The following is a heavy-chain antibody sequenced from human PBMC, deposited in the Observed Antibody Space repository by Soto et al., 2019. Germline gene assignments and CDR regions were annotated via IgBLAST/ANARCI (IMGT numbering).Heavy chain of an antibody. D-gene: IGHD2-2*01. Sequence: GGSLRLSCAASGFTFSYYGMHWVRQSSGKGLEWVAIISYEGKKKYYADSVKGRFSISRDNSENTLYLQMDSLRAEDTAVYYCAKGSMRGEVPAALNFDNWGQGTLVTVSS. CDR2: ISYEGKKK. J-gene: IGHJ4*02. V-gene: IGHV3-30*18. CDR3: AKGSMRGEVPAALNFDN. CDR1: GFTFSYYG.